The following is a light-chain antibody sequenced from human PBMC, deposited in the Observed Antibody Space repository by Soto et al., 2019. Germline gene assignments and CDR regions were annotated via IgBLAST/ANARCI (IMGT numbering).Light chain of an antibody. CDR2: EVN. CDR1: SSDIGGYNY. V-gene: IGLV2-14*01. Sequence: QSVLTQPASVSGSPGQSITVSCTGTSSDIGGYNYVSWYQHHPGKAPQLIIYEVNLRPSGVSDRFSASKSGDTASLTISGLQAGDEADYYCCSYSTSNTHNYVFGPGTKLPVL. J-gene: IGLJ1*01. CDR3: CSYSTSNTHNYV.